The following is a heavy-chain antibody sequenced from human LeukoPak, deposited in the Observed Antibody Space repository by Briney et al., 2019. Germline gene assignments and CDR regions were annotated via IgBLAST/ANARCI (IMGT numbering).Heavy chain of an antibody. CDR2: ISGSGGST. D-gene: IGHD2-2*01. Sequence: GGSLRLSCAASGFPFSSYAMSWVRQAPGKGLEWVSAISGSGGSTYYADSVKGRFTISRDNSKNTLYLQMNSLRAEDTAVYYCAKDRGEVPATFGYWGQGTLVTVSS. J-gene: IGHJ4*02. CDR3: AKDRGEVPATFGY. CDR1: GFPFSSYA. V-gene: IGHV3-23*01.